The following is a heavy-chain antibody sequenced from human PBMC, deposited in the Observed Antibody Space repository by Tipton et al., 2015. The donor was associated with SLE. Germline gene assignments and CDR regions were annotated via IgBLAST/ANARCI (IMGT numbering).Heavy chain of an antibody. Sequence: TLSLTCTVSGGSISSGGYYWSWIRQHPGKGLEWIGYIYYSGITNYNPSLKSRVTISVDTSKNQISLKLSSVTAADTAVYYCARYPESNYHWFGPWGQGALVTVSS. CDR1: GGSISSGGYY. CDR2: IYYSGIT. CDR3: ARYPESNYHWFGP. V-gene: IGHV4-31*03. D-gene: IGHD4-11*01. J-gene: IGHJ5*02.